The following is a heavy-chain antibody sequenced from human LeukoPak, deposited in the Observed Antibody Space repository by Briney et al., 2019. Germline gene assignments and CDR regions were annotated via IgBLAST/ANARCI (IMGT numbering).Heavy chain of an antibody. CDR1: GYTFTSYY. D-gene: IGHD3-10*01. V-gene: IGHV1-69*13. Sequence: SVKVSCKASGYTFTSYYMHWVRQAPGQGLEWMGGIIPIFGAANYAQKFQGRVTITADESTSTAYMELSSLRSEDTAVYYCARTRGSGSYYRFDYWGQGTLVTVSS. CDR3: ARTRGSGSYYRFDY. CDR2: IIPIFGAA. J-gene: IGHJ4*02.